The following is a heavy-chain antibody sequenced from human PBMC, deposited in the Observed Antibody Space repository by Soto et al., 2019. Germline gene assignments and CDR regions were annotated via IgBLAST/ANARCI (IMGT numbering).Heavy chain of an antibody. J-gene: IGHJ6*02. D-gene: IGHD6-19*01. Sequence: EVQLLESGGGLVQPGGSLRLSCAASGFTFSSYAMSWVRQAPGKGLEWVSAISGSGGSTYYADSVKGRFTISRDNSKNTLYLQMNSLRAEDTAVYCCAKEGAVAGSYYYYGMDVWGQGTTVTVSS. V-gene: IGHV3-23*01. CDR2: ISGSGGST. CDR3: AKEGAVAGSYYYYGMDV. CDR1: GFTFSSYA.